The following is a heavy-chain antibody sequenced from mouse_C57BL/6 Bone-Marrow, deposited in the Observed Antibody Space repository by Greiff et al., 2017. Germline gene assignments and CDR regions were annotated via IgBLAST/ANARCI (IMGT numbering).Heavy chain of an antibody. CDR2: ISNLAYSI. V-gene: IGHV5-15*01. J-gene: IGHJ4*01. CDR1: GFTFSDYG. D-gene: IGHD1-1*01. CDR3: ARHGLLRDYAMDY. Sequence: VQLQQSGGGLVQPGGSLKLSCAASGFTFSDYGMAWVRQAPRKGPEWVAFISNLAYSIYYADTVTGRFTISRENAKNTLYLEMSSLRSEDTAMYYCARHGLLRDYAMDYWGQGTSVTVSS.